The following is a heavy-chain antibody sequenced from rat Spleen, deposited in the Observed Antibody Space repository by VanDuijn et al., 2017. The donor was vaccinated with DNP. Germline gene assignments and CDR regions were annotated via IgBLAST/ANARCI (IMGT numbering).Heavy chain of an antibody. CDR1: GFTFNNYW. CDR2: ITSSGGST. J-gene: IGHJ1*01. Sequence: EVQLVESGGGLVQPGRSLKFSCAASGFTFNNYWMTWIRQVPGKGLEWVASITSSGGSTYYPDSVKGRFTISRDNAKNTLYLQMNSLRSEDTATYYCARDQGFWGPGTMVTVSS. V-gene: IGHV5-31*01. CDR3: ARDQGF.